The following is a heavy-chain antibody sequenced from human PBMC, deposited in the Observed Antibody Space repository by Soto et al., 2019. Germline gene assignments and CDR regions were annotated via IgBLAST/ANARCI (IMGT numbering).Heavy chain of an antibody. Sequence: PATLSLTCAVSGGSISSSNWWSWVRQPPGKGLERLGGLYHSGSTTYIPSLKRRVTISVDKSKNQFSLKLSSVAAADTAVYYCARVSPYYYDSSGYPHHAPDIDDWGQGTLVTVSS. CDR2: LYHSGST. CDR3: ARVSPYYYDSSGYPHHAPDIDD. D-gene: IGHD3-22*01. J-gene: IGHJ4*02. CDR1: GGSISSSNW. V-gene: IGHV4-4*03.